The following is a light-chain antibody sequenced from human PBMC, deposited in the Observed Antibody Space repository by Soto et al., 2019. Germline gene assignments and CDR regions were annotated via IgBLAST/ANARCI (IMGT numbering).Light chain of an antibody. Sequence: DIQMTQSPSTLSASVGDRVTITCRASQSISSWLAWYQQKPGKAPKLLIYDASTLQSGVPSRFSGSGSGTEFTLTISSLQPDDFATYDCQQYNGYSSYTFGQGTKVDIK. V-gene: IGKV1-5*01. CDR1: QSISSW. CDR2: DAS. J-gene: IGKJ2*01. CDR3: QQYNGYSSYT.